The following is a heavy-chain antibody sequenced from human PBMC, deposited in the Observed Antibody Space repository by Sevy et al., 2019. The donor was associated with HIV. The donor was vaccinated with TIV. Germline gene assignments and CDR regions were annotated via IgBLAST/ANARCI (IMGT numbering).Heavy chain of an antibody. V-gene: IGHV3-48*03. CDR2: ISSSGSTI. CDR1: GFTFSSYE. Sequence: GGSLRLSCAASGFTFSSYEMNWVRQAPGKGLEWVSYISSSGSTIYYADSVKGRFTISRDNAKNSLYLQMNSLRAEDTAVYYCARDHGSGITNDAFDIWDQGTMVTVSS. CDR3: ARDHGSGITNDAFDI. D-gene: IGHD3-10*01. J-gene: IGHJ3*02.